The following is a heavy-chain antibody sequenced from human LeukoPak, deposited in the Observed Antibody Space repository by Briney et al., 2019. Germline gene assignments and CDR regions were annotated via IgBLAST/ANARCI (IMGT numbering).Heavy chain of an antibody. CDR1: GFTFSSYG. V-gene: IGHV3-30*18. Sequence: GGSLRLSCAASGFTFSSYGMHWVRQAPGKGLEWVAVISYDGSNKYYADSVKGRFTISRDNSKNTLYLQMNSLRAEDTAVYYCAKGGSSWSSSWYFDLWGRGTLVTVSS. CDR3: AKGGSSWSSSWYFDL. CDR2: ISYDGSNK. D-gene: IGHD6-13*01. J-gene: IGHJ2*01.